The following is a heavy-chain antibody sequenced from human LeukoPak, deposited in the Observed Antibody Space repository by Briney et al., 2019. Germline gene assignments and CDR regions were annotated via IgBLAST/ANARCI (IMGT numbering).Heavy chain of an antibody. CDR2: IRSYSSYI. Sequence: GGSLRLSCAASGFKFETYNFNWVRQAPGKGLEWVATIRSYSSYIHYGDSVKGRFTISRGDAKKSLYLQMNSLRAEDTAVYFCARYSEVYYYVDVWGTGTTVTVSS. J-gene: IGHJ6*03. V-gene: IGHV3-21*01. CDR1: GFKFETYN. D-gene: IGHD2-21*01. CDR3: ARYSEVYYYVDV.